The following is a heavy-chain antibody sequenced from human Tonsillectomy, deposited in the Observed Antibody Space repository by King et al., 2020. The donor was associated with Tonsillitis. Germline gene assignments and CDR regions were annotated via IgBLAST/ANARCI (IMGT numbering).Heavy chain of an antibody. CDR2: INHSGST. Sequence: VQLQQWGAGLLKPSETLSLTCAVYGGSFSGYYWSWIRQPPGKGLEWIGEINHSGSTNYNPSLKSGVTISVETSKKQFSLKLSSVTAAEPAVYYCSSPMYRYDSSGHLGAVDNWFDPWGQGTLVTVSS. V-gene: IGHV4-34*01. CDR3: SSPMYRYDSSGHLGAVDNWFDP. D-gene: IGHD3-22*01. CDR1: GGSFSGYY. J-gene: IGHJ5*02.